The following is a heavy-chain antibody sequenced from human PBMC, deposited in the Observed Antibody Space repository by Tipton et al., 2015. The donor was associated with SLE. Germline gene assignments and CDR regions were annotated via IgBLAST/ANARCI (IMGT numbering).Heavy chain of an antibody. CDR1: GASISSHY. V-gene: IGHV4-59*11. CDR2: IYNNGNT. J-gene: IGHJ5*02. CDR3: ARAKRSSTTWGYWFDP. Sequence: TLSLTCTVSGASISSHYWSWIRQPPGKGLEWIGNIYNNGNTNYNPSLKSRVTISVDTSRNQFFLKLSSVTAADTALYYCARAKRSSTTWGYWFDPWGQGTLATVSS. D-gene: IGHD2-2*01.